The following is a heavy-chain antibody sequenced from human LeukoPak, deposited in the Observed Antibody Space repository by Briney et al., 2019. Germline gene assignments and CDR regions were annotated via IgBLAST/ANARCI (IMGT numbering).Heavy chain of an antibody. CDR1: GYTLTELS. D-gene: IGHD4-4*01. CDR2: FDPEDGET. Sequence: ASVKVSCKVSGYTLTELSMHWVRQAPGKGLEWMGGFDPEDGETIYARKFQGRVTMTEDTSTDTAYMELSSLRSEDTAVYYCATGPTGYYGMDVWGQGTTVTVSS. J-gene: IGHJ6*02. V-gene: IGHV1-24*01. CDR3: ATGPTGYYGMDV.